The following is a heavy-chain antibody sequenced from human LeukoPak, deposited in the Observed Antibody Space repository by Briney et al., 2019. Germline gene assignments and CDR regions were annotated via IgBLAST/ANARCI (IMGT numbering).Heavy chain of an antibody. J-gene: IGHJ4*02. CDR3: ARDGGYGAPFDY. CDR1: GGSFSGYY. V-gene: IGHV4-34*01. CDR2: INHSGST. Sequence: SETLSLTCAVYGGSFSGYYWSWIRQPPGKGLEWIGEINHSGSTNYNPSLKSRVTISVDTSKNQFSLKLSSVTAADTAVYYCARDGGYGAPFDYWGQGTLVTVSS. D-gene: IGHD4-17*01.